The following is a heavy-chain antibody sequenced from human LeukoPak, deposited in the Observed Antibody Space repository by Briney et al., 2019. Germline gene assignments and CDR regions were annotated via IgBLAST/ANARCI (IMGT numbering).Heavy chain of an antibody. CDR2: ISYDGSNK. CDR1: GFISSSYA. D-gene: IGHD2-2*01. J-gene: IGHJ3*02. CDR3: ARGEDIVVVKGFDI. Sequence: GGSLRLSCAASGFISSSYAMHWVRQAPDKGLEWVAIISYDGSNKYYTDSVKGRFTISRDNSKNTLYLQMNSLRAEDTAVYYCARGEDIVVVKGFDIWGQGTMVTVSS. V-gene: IGHV3-30*04.